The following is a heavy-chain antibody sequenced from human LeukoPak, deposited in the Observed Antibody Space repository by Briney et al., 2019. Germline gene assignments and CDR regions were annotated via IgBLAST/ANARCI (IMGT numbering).Heavy chain of an antibody. CDR3: ARDVFFGN. Sequence: SGGSLRLSCAASGFTFDDFAMHWVRQAPGKGLEWVSGISWNSGSIGYADSVKGRFTISRDNAKNTLYLQMNSLRAEDTAVYYCARDVFFGNWGQGTLVTVSS. CDR2: ISWNSGSI. CDR1: GFTFDDFA. J-gene: IGHJ4*02. D-gene: IGHD3-10*01. V-gene: IGHV3-9*01.